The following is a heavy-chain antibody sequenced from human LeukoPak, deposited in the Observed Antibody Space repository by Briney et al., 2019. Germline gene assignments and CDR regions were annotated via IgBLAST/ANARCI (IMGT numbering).Heavy chain of an antibody. CDR2: IYDSGST. J-gene: IGHJ4*02. CDR3: ARQSISGSSLSYFDS. V-gene: IGHV4-59*01. CDR1: GGSISSYY. Sequence: SETLSLTCTVSGGSISSYYWSWIRQPPGEGLEWIGNIYDSGSTNYHPSLKSRVTISVDTSKNLCSLKLSSVTAADTAVYYCARQSISGSSLSYFDSWGQGTLVNVSS. D-gene: IGHD3-22*01.